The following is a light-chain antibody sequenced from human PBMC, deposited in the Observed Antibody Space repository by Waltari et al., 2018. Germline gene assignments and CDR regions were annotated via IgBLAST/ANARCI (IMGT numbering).Light chain of an antibody. CDR3: QTWGTGIVV. J-gene: IGLJ2*01. CDR1: SGHSSYA. V-gene: IGLV4-69*01. Sequence: QLVLTQSPSASASLGASVKLTCTLSSGHSSYAIAWPQQQPEKGPRYLMKLNSDGSHSKGDGIPYRFSGSSSGAERYLTISSLQSEDEADYYCQTWGTGIVVFGGGTKLTVL. CDR2: LNSDGSH.